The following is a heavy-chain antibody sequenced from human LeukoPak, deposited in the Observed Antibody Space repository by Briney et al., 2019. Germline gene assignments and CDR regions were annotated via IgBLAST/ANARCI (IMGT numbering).Heavy chain of an antibody. CDR2: ISGSGGST. V-gene: IGHV3-23*01. J-gene: IGHJ6*03. Sequence: GGTLRLSCAASGFTFSSYGMSWVRQAPGKGLEWVSAISGSGGSTYYADSVKGRFTISRDNSKNTLYLQMNSLRAEDTAVYYCARDKRSGYYYMDVWGKGTTVTVSS. D-gene: IGHD3-10*01. CDR3: ARDKRSGYYYMDV. CDR1: GFTFSSYG.